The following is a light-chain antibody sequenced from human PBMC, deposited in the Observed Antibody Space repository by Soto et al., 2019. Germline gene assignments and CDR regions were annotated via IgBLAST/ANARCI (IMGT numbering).Light chain of an antibody. Sequence: DIQGSHATSSGSPXIGERVPILGRASQDIATWVAWYQQKPGKAPKLLIYAASSLQSGVPSRFSGSGSGTDFTLTISILQPEDFATYYCQQTDSFPRTFGQGTKVDI. CDR3: QQTDSFPRT. CDR1: QDIATW. CDR2: AAS. V-gene: IGKV1-12*01. J-gene: IGKJ1*01.